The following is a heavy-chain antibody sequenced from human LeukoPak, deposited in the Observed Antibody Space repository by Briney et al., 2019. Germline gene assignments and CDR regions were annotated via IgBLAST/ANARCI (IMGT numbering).Heavy chain of an antibody. D-gene: IGHD1-26*01. CDR3: ARSIGYVGATGYFDY. Sequence: SQTLSLTCAISGDSVSSNSAAWNWVRQSPSRGLEWLGRTYYRSKWYNDYAVSVKSRITINPDTSKNQFSLKLSSVTAADTAVYYCARSIGYVGATGYFDYWGQGTLVTVSS. J-gene: IGHJ4*02. CDR2: TYYRSKWYN. CDR1: GDSVSSNSAA. V-gene: IGHV6-1*01.